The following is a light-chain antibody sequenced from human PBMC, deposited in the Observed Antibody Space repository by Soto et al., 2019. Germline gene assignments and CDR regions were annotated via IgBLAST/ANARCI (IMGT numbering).Light chain of an antibody. CDR3: QQYESYWT. V-gene: IGKV1-5*01. J-gene: IGKJ1*01. Sequence: NTMTQSPSTLSASVGDRVTITCRASQSISSWLAWYQQKPGQAPRLLIYDVSSLQSGVPSRFSGSGSATEFTLTISSLQPDDFATYYCQQYESYWTFGQGTKVDIK. CDR1: QSISSW. CDR2: DVS.